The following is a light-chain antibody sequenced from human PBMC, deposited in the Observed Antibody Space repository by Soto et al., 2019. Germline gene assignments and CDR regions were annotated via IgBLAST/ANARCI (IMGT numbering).Light chain of an antibody. V-gene: IGKV3-20*01. CDR3: QQYTSSPLT. Sequence: EIVLTQSPGTLSLSPRERVTLSCRASQTVRSNYLAWYQQKPGQAPRLVIYGASNRATGIPDRFSASGSGTDFTLTISRLEPEDFAVYYCQQYTSSPLTFGQGTKVDI. J-gene: IGKJ1*01. CDR1: QTVRSNY. CDR2: GAS.